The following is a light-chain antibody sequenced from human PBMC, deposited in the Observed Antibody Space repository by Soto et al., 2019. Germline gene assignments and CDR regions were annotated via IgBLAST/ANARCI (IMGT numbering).Light chain of an antibody. CDR1: QSGTNNY. CDR3: EQYDSART. Sequence: EIVLTQSPGTLSLPPGERASLSCRASQSGTNNYLAWFQQKPGQAPRLLMYGASSRATCIPDRFSGSGSGTAFTLTITRLEPKEFAVYYCEQYDSARTFGQATKVEFK. V-gene: IGKV3-20*01. CDR2: GAS. J-gene: IGKJ1*01.